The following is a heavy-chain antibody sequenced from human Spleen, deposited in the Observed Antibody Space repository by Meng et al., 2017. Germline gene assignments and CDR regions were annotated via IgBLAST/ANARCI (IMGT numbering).Heavy chain of an antibody. J-gene: IGHJ4*02. CDR1: GFTFSSSD. CDR3: ARRGATNEFDY. Sequence: QGHLVESGGGVVQPGRSLRLSCAASGFTFSSSDMHWVRQAPGKGLEWVAGVTPDGRTKNYADSVKGRFSISRDNSKNTLSLEMNSLRPEDSAIYYCARRGATNEFDYWGQGTLVTVSS. CDR2: VTPDGRTK. V-gene: IGHV3-30*03. D-gene: IGHD1-26*01.